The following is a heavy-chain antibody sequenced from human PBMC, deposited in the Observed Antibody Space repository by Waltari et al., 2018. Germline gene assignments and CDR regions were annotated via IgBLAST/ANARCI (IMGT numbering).Heavy chain of an antibody. CDR3: ARRGYCSSTSCYDDAFDI. CDR1: GFTFSSYW. Sequence: EVQLVESGGGLVQPGGSLGLSCAASGFTFSSYWLHWVRADPGKGLGWVSRINSDGSSTSYADSVKGRFTISRDNAKNTLYLQMNSLRAEDTAVYYCARRGYCSSTSCYDDAFDIWGQGTMVTVSS. V-gene: IGHV3-74*01. J-gene: IGHJ3*02. CDR2: INSDGSST. D-gene: IGHD2-2*01.